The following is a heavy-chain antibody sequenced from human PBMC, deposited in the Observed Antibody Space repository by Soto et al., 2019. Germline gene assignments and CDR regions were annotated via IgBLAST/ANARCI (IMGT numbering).Heavy chain of an antibody. J-gene: IGHJ5*02. V-gene: IGHV4-59*08. Sequence: PSETLSLTCTVSGCSISIYYWSWVRQPPGKGLEWIGYIYYSGSTNYNPSLKSRVTISVDTSKNQFSLKLSSVTAADTAVYYCARHLRAGPLNWFDPWGQGTLVTVSS. CDR3: ARHLRAGPLNWFDP. CDR1: GCSISIYY. CDR2: IYYSGST.